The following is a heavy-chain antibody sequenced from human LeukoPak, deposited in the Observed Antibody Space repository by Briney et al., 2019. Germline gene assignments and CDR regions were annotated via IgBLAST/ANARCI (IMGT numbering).Heavy chain of an antibody. J-gene: IGHJ4*02. Sequence: SGTLSLTCAVSGDSISSSNNWWSWVRQPPGKRLEWIGEIFHSGSTNYNPSLKSRVTISVDTSKNQFSLKLNSVTAADTAVYYCTRGNLPSFDSWGRGTLVTVSS. CDR3: TRGNLPSFDS. V-gene: IGHV4-4*02. CDR2: IFHSGST. D-gene: IGHD1-7*01. CDR1: GDSISSSNNW.